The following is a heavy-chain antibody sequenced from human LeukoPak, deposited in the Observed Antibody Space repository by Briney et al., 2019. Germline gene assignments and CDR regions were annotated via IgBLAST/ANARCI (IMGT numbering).Heavy chain of an antibody. CDR3: ARDNSVGDIAWWFDP. CDR1: GYTFTSYY. CDR2: INPSGGST. D-gene: IGHD3-16*02. V-gene: IGHV1-46*01. Sequence: ASVKVSCKASGYTFTSYYMHWVRQAPGQGLEWMGIINPSGGSTSYAQKFQGRVTMTRDMSTTTDYMELSSLRSEDTAVYHCARDNSVGDIAWWFDPWGQGTLVTVSS. J-gene: IGHJ5*02.